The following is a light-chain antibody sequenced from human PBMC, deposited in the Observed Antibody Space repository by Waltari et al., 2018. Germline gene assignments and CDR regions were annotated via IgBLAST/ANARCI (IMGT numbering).Light chain of an antibody. CDR2: AAS. Sequence: DIQLTQSPSFMSASVGDRVTITCRASQSISSHLNWYQHKSGKAPKLLIYAASSLQSGVPSRFSGSGSGTDFTLTISSLQPEDFATYYCQQNYSAPHFGPGTKVDIK. CDR3: QQNYSAPH. J-gene: IGKJ3*01. CDR1: QSISSH. V-gene: IGKV1-39*01.